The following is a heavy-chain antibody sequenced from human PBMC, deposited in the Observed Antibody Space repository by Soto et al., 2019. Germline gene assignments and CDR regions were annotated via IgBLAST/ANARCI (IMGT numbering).Heavy chain of an antibody. D-gene: IGHD6-6*01. V-gene: IGHV5-10-1*01. CDR3: ARHLREYSNPYNDY. Sequence: PGESLKISCKGSGYSFTSYWISWVRQMPGKGLEWMGRIDPSDSYTNYSPSFQGHVTISADKSISTAYLQWSSLKASDTAMYYCARHLREYSNPYNDYWGQGTLVPSPQ. J-gene: IGHJ4*02. CDR1: GYSFTSYW. CDR2: IDPSDSYT.